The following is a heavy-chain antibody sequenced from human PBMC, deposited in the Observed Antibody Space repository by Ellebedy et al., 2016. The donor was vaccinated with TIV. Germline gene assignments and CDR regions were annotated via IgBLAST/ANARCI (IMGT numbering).Heavy chain of an antibody. J-gene: IGHJ4*02. CDR2: VYYSGTT. V-gene: IGHV4-59*01. D-gene: IGHD3/OR15-3a*01. CDR3: ARLVGGTGYFDY. Sequence: MPSETLSLTCTVSGGSISSYYWSWIRQPPGKGLQWIGYVYYSGTTNYNPSLKSRLTISVDTSKSQFSLKPNSVTAADTAVYYCARLVGGTGYFDYWGQGTLVTVSS. CDR1: GGSISSYY.